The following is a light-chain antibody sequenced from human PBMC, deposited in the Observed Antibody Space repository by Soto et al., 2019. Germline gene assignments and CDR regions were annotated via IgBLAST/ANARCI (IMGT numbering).Light chain of an antibody. V-gene: IGLV2-14*01. CDR1: SSYVGGYNY. J-gene: IGLJ3*02. CDR3: NSYTSYNTQWL. CDR2: DVS. Sequence: QSALTQPASVSGSPGQSITISCTGTSSYVGGYNYVSWYQQHPGKAPRLLIYDVSKRPSGVSDRFSGSKSGNTASLTISGLQAEDEAHYYCNSYTSYNTQWLFGGGTKVTVL.